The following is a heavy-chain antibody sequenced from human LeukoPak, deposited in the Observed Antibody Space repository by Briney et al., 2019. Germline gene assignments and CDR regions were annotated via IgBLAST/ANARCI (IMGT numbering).Heavy chain of an antibody. J-gene: IGHJ4*02. Sequence: GGSLRLSCAASGFTFNSYWMGWVRQAPGKGLEWVAVISYDGSNKYYADSVKGRFTISRDNSKNTLYLQMNSLRAEDTAVYYCAKMWSSSWYVDYWGQGTLVTVSS. V-gene: IGHV3-30*18. CDR2: ISYDGSNK. CDR1: GFTFNSYW. CDR3: AKMWSSSWYVDY. D-gene: IGHD6-13*01.